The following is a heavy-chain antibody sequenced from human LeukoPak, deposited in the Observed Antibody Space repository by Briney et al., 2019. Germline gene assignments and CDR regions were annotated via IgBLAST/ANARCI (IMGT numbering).Heavy chain of an antibody. Sequence: SETLSLTCTVSGGSISPYYWSWIRQPPGRGLEWFGYIYYSGSTNYNPSLKSRVTISVDTSKNQFSLKLSSVTAAYTALYYCARDSPWLDVWGQGTTVTVSS. CDR2: IYYSGST. CDR3: ARDSPWLDV. D-gene: IGHD5-12*01. J-gene: IGHJ6*02. CDR1: GGSISPYY. V-gene: IGHV4-59*13.